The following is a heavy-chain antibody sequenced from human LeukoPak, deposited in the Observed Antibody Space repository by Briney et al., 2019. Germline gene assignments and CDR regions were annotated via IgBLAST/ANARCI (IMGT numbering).Heavy chain of an antibody. CDR1: GFTFSNYW. Sequence: PGGSLRLSCAASGFTFSNYWMSWVRQPPGKGLEWVANIKHDGSEKYCVDSVEGRFTISRDNAKNLLHLQMNSLRAEDTAVYYCARLGTAEGTLEDYWGQGTLVTVSS. V-gene: IGHV3-7*01. CDR3: ARLGTAEGTLEDY. J-gene: IGHJ4*02. D-gene: IGHD6-13*01. CDR2: IKHDGSEK.